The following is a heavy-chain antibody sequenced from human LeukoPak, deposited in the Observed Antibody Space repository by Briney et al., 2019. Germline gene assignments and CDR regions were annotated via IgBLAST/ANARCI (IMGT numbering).Heavy chain of an antibody. V-gene: IGHV1-69*13. CDR3: AREVGYCSSTSCSYYYYGMDV. J-gene: IGHJ6*02. CDR1: GGTFSSYA. CDR2: IIPIFGTA. D-gene: IGHD2-2*03. Sequence: ASVKVSCKASGGTFSSYAISWVRQAPGQGLEWMGGIIPIFGTANYAQKFQGRVTITADESTSTAYMELSSLRSEDTAVYYCAREVGYCSSTSCSYYYYGMDVWGQGTTVTVSS.